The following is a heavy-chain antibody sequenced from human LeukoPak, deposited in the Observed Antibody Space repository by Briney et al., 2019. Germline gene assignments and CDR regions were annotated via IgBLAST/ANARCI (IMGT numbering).Heavy chain of an antibody. CDR3: ARGCTSSSCYDY. CDR2: RNEDGNRK. D-gene: IGHD2-2*01. V-gene: IGHV3-7*04. Sequence: GGSLRLSCTASGFTFRRYWMGWVRQAPGKGLEWVANRNEDGNRKYYVDSVKGRFTISRDNSKNSLYLQMNSLRVEDTAVYYCARGCTSSSCYDYWGQGTLVTVSS. J-gene: IGHJ4*02. CDR1: GFTFRRYW.